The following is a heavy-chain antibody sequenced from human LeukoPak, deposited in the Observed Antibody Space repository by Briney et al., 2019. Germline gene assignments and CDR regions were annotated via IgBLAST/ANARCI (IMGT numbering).Heavy chain of an antibody. J-gene: IGHJ3*02. Sequence: GESLKISCKGSGYIFTSYWIGWVRQMPGKGLEWMGIIYPGDSDTRYSPSFQGQVTISADKSISTAYLQWSSLKASDTAMYYCARQKVGYCSGGSCSHDAFDIWGQGTMVTVSP. CDR2: IYPGDSDT. D-gene: IGHD2-15*01. CDR3: ARQKVGYCSGGSCSHDAFDI. V-gene: IGHV5-51*01. CDR1: GYIFTSYW.